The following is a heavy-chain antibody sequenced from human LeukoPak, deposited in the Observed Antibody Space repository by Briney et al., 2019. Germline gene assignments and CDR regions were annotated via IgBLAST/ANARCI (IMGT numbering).Heavy chain of an antibody. J-gene: IGHJ3*02. Sequence: PGGSLRLSCAASGFIFSTYDMHWVRQAPGKGLGWVAVISREGGIACHADSVKGRFTISRDNSKNTLYLQMKSLRADDTAVYYCARDGNYDILTGCPADIWGQGTMVTVSS. CDR3: ARDGNYDILTGCPADI. V-gene: IGHV3-30-3*01. D-gene: IGHD3-9*01. CDR2: ISREGGIA. CDR1: GFIFSTYD.